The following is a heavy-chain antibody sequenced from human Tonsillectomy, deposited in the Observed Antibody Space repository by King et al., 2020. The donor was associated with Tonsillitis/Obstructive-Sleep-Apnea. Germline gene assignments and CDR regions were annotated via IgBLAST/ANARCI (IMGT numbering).Heavy chain of an antibody. CDR2: IYWDDDK. D-gene: IGHD3-16*02. J-gene: IGHJ5*02. CDR3: AHGRYLWGSYRYWWFDP. Sequence: TLKESGPTLMKLTQTLTLTCTFSGFSLSTSEMGVGWIRQPPGKALEWLGIIYWDDDKRYSPSLKSRLTITKDTSKNQVVLTMTNMDPVDTATYYCAHGRYLWGSYRYWWFDPWGQGTLVTVSS. V-gene: IGHV2-5*02. CDR1: GFSLSTSEMG.